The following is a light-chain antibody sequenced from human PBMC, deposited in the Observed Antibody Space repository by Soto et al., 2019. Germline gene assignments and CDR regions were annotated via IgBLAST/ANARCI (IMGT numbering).Light chain of an antibody. CDR2: GAS. V-gene: IGKV3-15*01. J-gene: IGKJ1*01. CDR3: QHYNSYGT. Sequence: EIVMTQSPATLSVSPGERATLSCRASQSVATNLAWYQQKPGQPPRLLIYGASTRATGIPARFSGSGSGTEFTLTISSLQPDDFATYYCQHYNSYGTFGQGTKVDIK. CDR1: QSVATN.